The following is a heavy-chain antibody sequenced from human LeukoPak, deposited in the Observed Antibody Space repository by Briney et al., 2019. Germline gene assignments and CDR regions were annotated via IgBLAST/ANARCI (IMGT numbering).Heavy chain of an antibody. D-gene: IGHD6-13*01. Sequence: PGGSLRLSCAASGFTFDDYGMSWVRQAPGKGLEWVSGINWNGGSTGYADSVKGRFTISRDNAKNSLYLQMNSRRAEDTALYYCARDYDIAAAGPVFDYWGQGTLVTVSS. J-gene: IGHJ4*02. CDR3: ARDYDIAAAGPVFDY. V-gene: IGHV3-20*04. CDR2: INWNGGST. CDR1: GFTFDDYG.